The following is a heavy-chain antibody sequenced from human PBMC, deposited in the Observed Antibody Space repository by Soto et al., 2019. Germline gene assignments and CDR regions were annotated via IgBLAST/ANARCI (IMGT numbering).Heavy chain of an antibody. V-gene: IGHV4-34*01. CDR3: ARAGGYYGSGSYYKRYNWFDP. CDR1: GGSFSGYY. CDR2: INHSGST. Sequence: SETLSLTCAVYGGSFSGYYWSWIRQPPGKGLEWIGEINHSGSTNYNPSLKSRVTISVDTSKNQFSLKLSSVTAADTAAYYCARAGGYYGSGSYYKRYNWFDPWGQGTLVTVSS. D-gene: IGHD3-10*01. J-gene: IGHJ5*02.